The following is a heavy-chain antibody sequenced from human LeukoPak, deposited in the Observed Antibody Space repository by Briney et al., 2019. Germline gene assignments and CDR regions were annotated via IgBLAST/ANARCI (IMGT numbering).Heavy chain of an antibody. Sequence: PGGSLRLSCAASGFTFSSYWMHWVRQAPGKGLVWVSRINSDGSSTSYADSVKGRFTISRDNAKNTLYLQMNSLRAEDTAVYYCAKSTGTTHFDYWGQGTLVTVSS. J-gene: IGHJ4*02. CDR3: AKSTGTTHFDY. CDR2: INSDGSST. CDR1: GFTFSSYW. V-gene: IGHV3-74*01. D-gene: IGHD4-17*01.